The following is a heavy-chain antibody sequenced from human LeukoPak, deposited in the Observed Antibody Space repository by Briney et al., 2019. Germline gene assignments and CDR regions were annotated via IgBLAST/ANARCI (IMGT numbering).Heavy chain of an antibody. CDR2: IYAGGTT. D-gene: IGHD1-1*01. V-gene: IGHV3-53*01. J-gene: IGHJ3*02. Sequence: PGGSLRLSCAASDFTVSSNYMSWVRQAPGKGLEWVSIIYAGGTTYYADSVKGRFTISRDNSKNTLYLQMNSLRAEDTAVYYCAKGGSAGNDAFDIWGQGTMVTVSS. CDR1: DFTVSSNY. CDR3: AKGGSAGNDAFDI.